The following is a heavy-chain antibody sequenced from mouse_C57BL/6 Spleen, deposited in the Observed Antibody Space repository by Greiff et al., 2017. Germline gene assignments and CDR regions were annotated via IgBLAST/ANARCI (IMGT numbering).Heavy chain of an antibody. CDR1: GYTFTSYW. Sequence: QVQLQQPGAELVKPGASVKMSCKASGYTFTSYWITWVKQRPGQGLEWIGDIYPGSGSTNYNEKFKSKATLTVDTSSSTAYMELSSLTSEDSAVYYCARGITTVEDAMDYWGQGTSVTVSS. D-gene: IGHD1-1*01. J-gene: IGHJ4*01. V-gene: IGHV1-55*01. CDR3: ARGITTVEDAMDY. CDR2: IYPGSGST.